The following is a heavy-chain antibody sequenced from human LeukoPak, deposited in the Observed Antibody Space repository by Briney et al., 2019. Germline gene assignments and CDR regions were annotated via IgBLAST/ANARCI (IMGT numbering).Heavy chain of an antibody. J-gene: IGHJ3*02. Sequence: GASVKVSCKASGYTFTSYGISWVRQAPGQGLEWMGWISAYNGNTNYAQKLQGRVTMTTDTSTSTAYMELRSLRSDDTAVYYCARDRLLWFGEPDAFDIWGQGTMGTVSS. CDR3: ARDRLLWFGEPDAFDI. CDR2: ISAYNGNT. D-gene: IGHD3-10*01. CDR1: GYTFTSYG. V-gene: IGHV1-18*01.